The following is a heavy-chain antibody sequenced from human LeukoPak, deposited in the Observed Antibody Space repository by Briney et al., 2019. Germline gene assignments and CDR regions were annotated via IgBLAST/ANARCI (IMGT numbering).Heavy chain of an antibody. CDR1: GGSFSGYY. V-gene: IGHV4-34*01. CDR3: ARLQSFDP. CDR2: INHSGST. J-gene: IGHJ5*02. Sequence: SETLSLTCAVYGGSFSGYYWSWIRQPLGKGLEWIGEINHSGSTNYNPSLKSRVTISVDTSKNQFSLKLSSVTAADTAVYYCARLQSFDPWGQGTLVTVSS. D-gene: IGHD5-24*01.